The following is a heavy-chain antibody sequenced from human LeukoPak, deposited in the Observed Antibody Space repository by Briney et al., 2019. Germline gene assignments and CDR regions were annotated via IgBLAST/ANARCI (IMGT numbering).Heavy chain of an antibody. Sequence: GGSLRLSCAASGFTVSSNYMSWVRQAPGKGLEWVSVIYSGGSTYYADSVKGRFTVSRDNSKNTLYLQMNGLRVEDTAVYYCVKAGLNADIILNSWGQGTLVTVSS. V-gene: IGHV3-53*01. CDR3: VKAGLNADIILNS. D-gene: IGHD4-23*01. J-gene: IGHJ4*02. CDR2: IYSGGST. CDR1: GFTVSSNY.